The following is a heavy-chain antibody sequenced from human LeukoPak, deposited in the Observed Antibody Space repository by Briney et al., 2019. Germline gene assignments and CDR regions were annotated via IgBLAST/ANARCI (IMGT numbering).Heavy chain of an antibody. CDR1: GFTFSSYG. D-gene: IGHD2-2*01. J-gene: IGHJ3*02. CDR2: IRYDGSNK. V-gene: IGHV3-30*02. Sequence: PGGSLRLSCAASGFTFSSYGMHWVRQAPGKGLEWVAFIRYDGSNKYYADSVKGRFTISRDNSKNTLYLQMNSLRAEDTAVYYCAKANGIARDVVVPAADHSQDAFDIWGQGTMVTVSS. CDR3: AKANGIARDVVVPAADHSQDAFDI.